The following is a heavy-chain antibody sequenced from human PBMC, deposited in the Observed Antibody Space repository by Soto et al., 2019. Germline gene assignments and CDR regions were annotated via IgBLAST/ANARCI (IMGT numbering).Heavy chain of an antibody. CDR2: IYYSGST. CDR1: GGSISSSSYY. V-gene: IGHV4-61*05. D-gene: IGHD6-13*01. CDR3: ARLRIAAADPYYYGMDV. J-gene: IGHJ6*02. Sequence: SETLSLTCTVSGGSISSSSYYWGWIRQPPGKGLEWIGYIYYSGSTNYNPSLKSRVTISVDTSKNQFSLKLSSVTAADTAVYYCARLRIAAADPYYYGMDVWGQGTTVTVSS.